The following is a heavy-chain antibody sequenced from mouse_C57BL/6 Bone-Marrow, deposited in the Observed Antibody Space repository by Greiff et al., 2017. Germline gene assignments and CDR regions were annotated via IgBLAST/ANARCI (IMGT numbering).Heavy chain of an antibody. CDR3: AKVTRTRYFDV. Sequence: EVHLVESGGGLVKPGGSLKLSCAASGFTFSSYAMSWVRQTPEKRLEWVATISDGGSYTYYPDNVKGRFTISRDNAKNNLYLQMSHLKSEDTAMYYCAKVTRTRYFDVWGTGTTVTVSS. V-gene: IGHV5-4*01. CDR1: GFTFSSYA. J-gene: IGHJ1*03. D-gene: IGHD4-1*01. CDR2: ISDGGSYT.